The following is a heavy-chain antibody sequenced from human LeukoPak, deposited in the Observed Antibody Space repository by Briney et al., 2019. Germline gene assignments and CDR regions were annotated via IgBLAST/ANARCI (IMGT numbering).Heavy chain of an antibody. CDR3: AITSMAVTGTLDY. J-gene: IGHJ4*02. Sequence: GRSLRLSCAASGFTFSRYAMNWVRQAPGKGLEWVAVISSDESNKYYADSAKGRFTISRDNSENTLYLQMNSLRAEDTAVYYCAITSMAVTGTLDYWGQGTLVTVSS. CDR1: GFTFSRYA. D-gene: IGHD6-19*01. V-gene: IGHV3-30-3*01. CDR2: ISSDESNK.